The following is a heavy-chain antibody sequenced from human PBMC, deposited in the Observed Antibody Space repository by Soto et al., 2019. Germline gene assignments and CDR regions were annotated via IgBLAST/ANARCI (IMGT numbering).Heavy chain of an antibody. CDR3: AKEFFDSSGFYPSLDALDI. V-gene: IGHV3-30*18. CDR1: GFTLGTYG. Sequence: QVQLAESGGGVVQTGRSLTITCAASGFTLGTYGMHWVRQAPGKGLEWVVVISNDGGDKYYSDSVMGRFTISRDNSKNTLFLQMNSLRAEDTAVYFCAKEFFDSSGFYPSLDALDIWGQGTVVTVSS. CDR2: ISNDGGDK. J-gene: IGHJ3*02. D-gene: IGHD3-22*01.